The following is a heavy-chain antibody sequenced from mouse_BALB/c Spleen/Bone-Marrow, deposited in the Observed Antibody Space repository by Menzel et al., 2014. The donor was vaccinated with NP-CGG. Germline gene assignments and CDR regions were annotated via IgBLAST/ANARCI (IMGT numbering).Heavy chain of an antibody. CDR1: GYTFTDYY. J-gene: IGHJ2*01. V-gene: IGHV1-19*01. D-gene: IGHD2-10*01. CDR3: ARPPYYGNYVDY. Sequence: SGPELVKPGASVKMSCKASGYTFTDYYMDWVKQSHGESFEWIGRVNPYNGGTSYNQKFKGKATLTVDKSSSTAYMELNSLTSEDPAVYYCARPPYYGNYVDYWGQGTTLTVSS. CDR2: VNPYNGGT.